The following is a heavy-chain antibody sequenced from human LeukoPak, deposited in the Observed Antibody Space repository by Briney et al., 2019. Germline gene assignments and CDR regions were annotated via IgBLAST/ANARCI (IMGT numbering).Heavy chain of an antibody. V-gene: IGHV3-30*04. Sequence: GGSLRLSCAASGFTFSSYVIHWVRQAPGKGLEWVAGISHDDSHIYYADSVKGRFTISRDNSMNTLYLQMNSLRVEDTAVYFCARDPTLGHPDYFDYWGQGTLVTVSS. D-gene: IGHD1-1*01. J-gene: IGHJ4*02. CDR2: ISHDDSHI. CDR3: ARDPTLGHPDYFDY. CDR1: GFTFSSYV.